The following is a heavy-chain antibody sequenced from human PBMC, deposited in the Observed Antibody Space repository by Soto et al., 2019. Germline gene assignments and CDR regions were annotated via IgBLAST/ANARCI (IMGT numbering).Heavy chain of an antibody. CDR2: ISAYNGHT. D-gene: IGHD1-1*01. CDR3: ARDYGPQYTISTGT. CDR1: GYTFTTYG. J-gene: IGHJ5*02. Sequence: GASVKVSCKASGYTFTTYGISWVRQAPGQGLEWMGWISAYNGHTNYAQKFQGRVTMTTDTSTDTAYMELRSLTSDDTAVYYCARDYGPQYTISTGTWGQGTLVTVSS. V-gene: IGHV1-18*01.